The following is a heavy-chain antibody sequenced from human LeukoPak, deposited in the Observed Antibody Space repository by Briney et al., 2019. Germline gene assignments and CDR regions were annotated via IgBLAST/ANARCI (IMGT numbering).Heavy chain of an antibody. CDR3: ARRPRSYCSSTSCSAFDY. Sequence: SETLSLTCTVSGGSISSSSYYWGWIRQPPGKGLEWIGDINHSGSTNYNPSLKSRVTISVDTSKNQFSLKLSSVTAADTAVYYCARRPRSYCSSTSCSAFDYWGQGTLVTVSS. CDR1: GGSISSSSYY. V-gene: IGHV4-39*07. J-gene: IGHJ4*02. CDR2: INHSGST. D-gene: IGHD2-2*01.